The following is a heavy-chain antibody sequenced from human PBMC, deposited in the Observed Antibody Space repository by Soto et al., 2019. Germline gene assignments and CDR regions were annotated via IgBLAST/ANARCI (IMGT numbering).Heavy chain of an antibody. CDR1: GFTFEDHG. V-gene: IGHV3-20*04. Sequence: EVQLVESGGGVVRPGGSLRLSCAASGFTFEDHGMTWVRQVPGKGLEWVAEINWSGSSTSYADSVKGRFTISRDNAKNSLYLKMTSLRAEDTALYFCARDGGVAVAVDASDIWGQGTMVTVSS. CDR2: INWSGSST. J-gene: IGHJ3*02. CDR3: ARDGGVAVAVDASDI. D-gene: IGHD6-19*01.